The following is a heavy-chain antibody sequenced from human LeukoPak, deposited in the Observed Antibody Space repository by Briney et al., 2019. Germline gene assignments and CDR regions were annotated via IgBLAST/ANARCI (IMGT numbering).Heavy chain of an antibody. D-gene: IGHD2-2*01. J-gene: IGHJ4*02. V-gene: IGHV1-18*04. CDR1: GYTFTSYG. CDR3: ARVEVVPAATPDY. CDR2: ISAYNGNT. Sequence: GASVKVSCKASGYTFTSYGISWVRQAPGQGLEWMGWISAYNGNTNYAQKLQGRVTMTTDTSTSTAYVELRSLRSDDTAVYYCARVEVVPAATPDYWGQGTLVTVSS.